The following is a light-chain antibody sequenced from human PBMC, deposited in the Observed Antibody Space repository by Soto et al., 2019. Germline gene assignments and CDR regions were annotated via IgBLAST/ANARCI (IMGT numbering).Light chain of an antibody. V-gene: IGLV2-11*01. CDR1: SSDVGHYNY. J-gene: IGLJ1*01. Sequence: QSALTQPRSVSGSPGQSVTISCTGASSDVGHYNYVSWYQQHPGKAPKLMIYDVSERPSGVPDRFSGSKSGNTASLTISGLQAEDEADYYCCSYAGSYTYVFGTGTKLTVI. CDR3: CSYAGSYTYV. CDR2: DVS.